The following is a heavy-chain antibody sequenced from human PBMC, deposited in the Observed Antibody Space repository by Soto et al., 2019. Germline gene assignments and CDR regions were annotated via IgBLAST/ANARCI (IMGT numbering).Heavy chain of an antibody. CDR2: MYNSGST. CDR1: GGSVSSGSYC. J-gene: IGHJ4*02. D-gene: IGHD6-19*01. CDR3: ARVSSGWYYFDY. Sequence: SETLSLTCTVSGGSVSSGSYCWSWIRQPPGKGLEWIGYMYNSGSTNYNPSLKSRVIISVDTSKNQFSLKLSSVTAADTAVYYCARVSSGWYYFDYWGQGTLVTVSS. V-gene: IGHV4-61*01.